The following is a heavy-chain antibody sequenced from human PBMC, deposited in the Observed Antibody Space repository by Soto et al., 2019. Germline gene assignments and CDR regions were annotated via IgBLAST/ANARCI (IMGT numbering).Heavy chain of an antibody. V-gene: IGHV3-30-3*01. J-gene: IGHJ6*02. Sequence: QVQLVESGGGVVQPGRSLRLSCAASGFTFSSYAMHWVRQAPGKGLEWVAVISYDGSNKYYADSVKGRFTISRDNSKNTLYLQMNSLRAEDTAVYYCARDLMITFGMDVWGPGTTVTVSS. CDR1: GFTFSSYA. CDR2: ISYDGSNK. CDR3: ARDLMITFGMDV. D-gene: IGHD3-16*01.